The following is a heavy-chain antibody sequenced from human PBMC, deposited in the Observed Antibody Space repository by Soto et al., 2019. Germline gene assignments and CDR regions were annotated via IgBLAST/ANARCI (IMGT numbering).Heavy chain of an antibody. CDR3: ARFGTHHPTYYDILTGYEKPNYYYGMDV. CDR1: GYSFTSYW. Sequence: PGESLKISCKGSGYSFTSYWIGCVRQMPGKGLEWMGIIYPGDSDTRYSPSFQGQVTISADKSISTAYLQWSSLKASDTAMYYCARFGTHHPTYYDILTGYEKPNYYYGMDVWGQGTTVTVSS. J-gene: IGHJ6*02. CDR2: IYPGDSDT. D-gene: IGHD3-9*01. V-gene: IGHV5-51*01.